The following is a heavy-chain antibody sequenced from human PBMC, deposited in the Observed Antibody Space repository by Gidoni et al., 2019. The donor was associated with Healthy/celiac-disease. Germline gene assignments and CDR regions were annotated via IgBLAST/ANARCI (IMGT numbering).Heavy chain of an antibody. Sequence: EVQLVESGGGLVQPGGSLRLSFAASGFTFISYSMNWVRQDPGKGLEWVSYSSSSSSTIYYADSGKGRFTISRDNAKNSLYLQMNSLRDEDTAVYYCARRYSSGWYDWFDPWGQGTLVTVSS. CDR3: ARRYSSGWYDWFDP. J-gene: IGHJ5*02. CDR2: SSSSSSTI. D-gene: IGHD6-19*01. CDR1: GFTFISYS. V-gene: IGHV3-48*02.